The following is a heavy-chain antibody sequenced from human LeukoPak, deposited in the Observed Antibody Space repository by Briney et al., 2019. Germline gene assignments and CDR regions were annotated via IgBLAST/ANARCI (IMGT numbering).Heavy chain of an antibody. CDR3: ARGDGYNSNWFDP. J-gene: IGHJ5*02. V-gene: IGHV1-69*05. D-gene: IGHD5-24*01. Sequence: ASVKVSCKASGGTFSSYAISWVRQAPGQGLEWMGGIIPIFGTANYAQKFQGRVTITTDESRSTAYMELSSLRSEDTAVYYCARGDGYNSNWFDPWGQGTLVTVSS. CDR1: GGTFSSYA. CDR2: IIPIFGTA.